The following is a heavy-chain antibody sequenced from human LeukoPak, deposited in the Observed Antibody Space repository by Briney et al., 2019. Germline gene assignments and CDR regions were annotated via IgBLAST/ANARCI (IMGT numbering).Heavy chain of an antibody. CDR2: ISSSSSYI. CDR1: GFTFSSYS. V-gene: IGHV3-21*01. Sequence: PGGSLRLSCAASGFTFSSYSMTWVRQAPGKGLEWVSSISSSSSYIYYADSVKGRFTISRDNAKNSLYLQMNSLRAEDTAVYYCARDQAWYYFDYWGQGTLVTVSS. D-gene: IGHD2-8*01. CDR3: ARDQAWYYFDY. J-gene: IGHJ4*02.